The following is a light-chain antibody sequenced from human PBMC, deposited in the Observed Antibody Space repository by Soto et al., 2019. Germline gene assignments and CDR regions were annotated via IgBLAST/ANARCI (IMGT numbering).Light chain of an antibody. J-gene: IGKJ2*01. CDR1: QSVSRA. V-gene: IGKV3-15*01. Sequence: DIVLTQSPATLSGSPGESATLSCRASQSVSRALAGYQQVPGQAPRLLIYDSLTRATGVPARFSGSGSGTQFTLTISSLQTVDFVVYYCQQYKNWPPRYTFGQGTKLQI. CDR3: QQYKNWPPRYT. CDR2: DSL.